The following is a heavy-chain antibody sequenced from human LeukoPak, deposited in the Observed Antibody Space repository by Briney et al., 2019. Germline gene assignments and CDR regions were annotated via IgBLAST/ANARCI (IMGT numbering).Heavy chain of an antibody. CDR3: ARAHNWKYGSFDF. D-gene: IGHD1-7*01. Sequence: GGSLRLSCAASGFTFSSYSMNWVRQAPGKGLEWVSCISSSSSYIYYADSVKGRFTISRDNAKDSLYLQMNSLRAEDTAVYYCARAHNWKYGSFDFWGQGTLVTVSS. CDR2: ISSSSSYI. J-gene: IGHJ4*02. CDR1: GFTFSSYS. V-gene: IGHV3-21*01.